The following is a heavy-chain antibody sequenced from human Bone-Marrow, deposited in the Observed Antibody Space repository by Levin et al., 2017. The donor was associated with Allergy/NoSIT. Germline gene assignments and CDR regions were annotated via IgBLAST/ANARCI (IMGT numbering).Heavy chain of an antibody. D-gene: IGHD3-3*01. J-gene: IGHJ6*02. CDR3: AKEDGDFWSGSYGMDV. CDR1: GFTFSSNS. V-gene: IGHV3-23*01. Sequence: SGGSLRLSCAASGFTFSSNSMSWVRQAPGKGLEWVSAIGGSGDITYYVDSLRGRFTISRDNSKNTLYLQMNSLRAEDTAVYYCAKEDGDFWSGSYGMDVWGQGTTVTVSS. CDR2: IGGSGDIT.